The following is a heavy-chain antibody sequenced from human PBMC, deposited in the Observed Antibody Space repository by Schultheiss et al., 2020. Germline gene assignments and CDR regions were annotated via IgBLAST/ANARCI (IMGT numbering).Heavy chain of an antibody. V-gene: IGHV3-23*01. J-gene: IGHJ4*02. CDR2: ISGSGGST. CDR1: GFTFTNYV. CDR3: AKGELLN. D-gene: IGHD1-26*01. Sequence: SCAASGFTFTNYVMTWVRQAPGKGLEWVSSISGSGGSTYYADSVKGRFTISRDNSRSTLYLQMNTLRAEDTAVYYCAKGELLNWGQGTLVTVSS.